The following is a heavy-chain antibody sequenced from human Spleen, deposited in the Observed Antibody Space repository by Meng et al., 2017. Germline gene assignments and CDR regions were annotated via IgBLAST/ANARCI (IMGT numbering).Heavy chain of an antibody. V-gene: IGHV3-23*01. J-gene: IGHJ4*02. CDR3: ARGISISWLYYFDY. D-gene: IGHD6-13*01. CDR1: GFIFTSCA. CDR2: ISGSGGST. Sequence: GESLKISCAASGFIFTSCAMSWVRQTPGKGLEWVSAISGSGGSTSYADSVQGRFTISRDNSKNTLYLQMNRLRAEDTAVYYCARGISISWLYYFDYWGQGTLVTVSS.